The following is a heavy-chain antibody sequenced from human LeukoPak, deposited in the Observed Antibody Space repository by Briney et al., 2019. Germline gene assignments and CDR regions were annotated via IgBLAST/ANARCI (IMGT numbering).Heavy chain of an antibody. V-gene: IGHV1-2*04. J-gene: IGHJ3*02. D-gene: IGHD3-22*01. CDR3: ARTYYDSSGYYPDAFDI. CDR1: GYTFTGYY. Sequence: ASVKVSCTASGYTFTGYYMHWVRQAPGQGLEWMGWINPNSGGTNYAQKFQGWVTMTRDTSISTAYMELSRLRSDDTAVYYCARTYYDSSGYYPDAFDIWGQGTMVTVSS. CDR2: INPNSGGT.